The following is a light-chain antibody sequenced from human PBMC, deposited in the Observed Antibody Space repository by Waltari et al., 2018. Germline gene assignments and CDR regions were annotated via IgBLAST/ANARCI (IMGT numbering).Light chain of an antibody. J-gene: IGKJ1*01. CDR2: HAS. Sequence: ENVLTQTPGTVSLSPGEGATLSCRASQSINGALAWYQQKPGQAPRLLIYHASNRATGIPDRFSGSGSGTDFSLTISRLEPEDFAVYYCQHYLRLPVTFGQGTKVEI. V-gene: IGKV3-20*01. CDR3: QHYLRLPVT. CDR1: QSINGA.